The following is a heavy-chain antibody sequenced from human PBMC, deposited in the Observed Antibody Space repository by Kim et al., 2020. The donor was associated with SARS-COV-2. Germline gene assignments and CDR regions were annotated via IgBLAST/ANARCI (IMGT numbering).Heavy chain of an antibody. D-gene: IGHD6-13*01. Sequence: YYVDSVKARFTISRDNAKNSLYLQMNSLRAEDTAVYYCARLGIASWYFDLWGRGTLVTVSS. CDR3: ARLGIASWYFDL. J-gene: IGHJ2*01. V-gene: IGHV3-7*01.